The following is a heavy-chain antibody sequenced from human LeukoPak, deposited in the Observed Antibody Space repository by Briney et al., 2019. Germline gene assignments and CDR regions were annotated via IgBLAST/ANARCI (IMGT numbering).Heavy chain of an antibody. V-gene: IGHV3-48*01. Sequence: AGGSLRLSCAASGFTFSSYSMNWVRQAPGKGLEWVSYISSSSSTIYYADSVKGRFTISRDNAKNSLYLQMNSLRAEDTAVYYCARDHRGGVVVAATPPEFDYWGQGTLVTVSS. CDR1: GFTFSSYS. CDR3: ARDHRGGVVVAATPPEFDY. CDR2: ISSSSSTI. D-gene: IGHD2-15*01. J-gene: IGHJ4*02.